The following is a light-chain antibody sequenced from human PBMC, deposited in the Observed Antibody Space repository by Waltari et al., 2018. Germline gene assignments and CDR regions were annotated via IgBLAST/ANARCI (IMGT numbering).Light chain of an antibody. CDR1: SSNIGAGHD. Sequence: QSILTQPTSVSGAPGQRVTISCTGSSSNIGAGHDVHWYQAFPGTAPKLLIYGNNKRPSGVPDRFSSSKSGSSASLAINGLQAEDEADYYCQSFDSNVRGGVVFGGGTKVTVL. CDR2: GNN. V-gene: IGLV1-40*01. CDR3: QSFDSNVRGGVV. J-gene: IGLJ3*02.